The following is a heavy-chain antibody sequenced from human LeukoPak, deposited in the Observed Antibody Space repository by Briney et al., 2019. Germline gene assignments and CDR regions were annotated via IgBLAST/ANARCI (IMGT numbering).Heavy chain of an antibody. CDR3: AKDLHLDRPGGIAVAGTHY. J-gene: IGHJ4*02. D-gene: IGHD6-19*01. V-gene: IGHV3-23*01. CDR1: GFTFISYA. CDR2: ISGSGGST. Sequence: GGSLRLSCAASGFTFISYAMSWVRQAPGKGLEWVSAISGSGGSTYYADSVKGRFTISRDNSKNTLYLQMNSLRAEDTAVYYCAKDLHLDRPGGIAVAGTHYWGQGTLVTVSS.